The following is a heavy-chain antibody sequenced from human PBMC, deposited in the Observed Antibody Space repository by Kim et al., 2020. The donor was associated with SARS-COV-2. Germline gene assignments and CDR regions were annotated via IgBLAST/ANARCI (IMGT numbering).Heavy chain of an antibody. CDR2: LNPSSGSI. CDR3: ARGGGINARHNGMDV. V-gene: IGHV1-46*01. Sequence: ASVKVSCKTSGYTFTSYYMHWVRQAPGQGLEWMGILNPSSGSISYAQKFQGRVTMTRDTSTSTVYMELSSLRSEDTAVYYCARGGGINARHNGMDVWGQGTTVTVSS. J-gene: IGHJ6*02. CDR1: GYTFTSYY. D-gene: IGHD3-16*01.